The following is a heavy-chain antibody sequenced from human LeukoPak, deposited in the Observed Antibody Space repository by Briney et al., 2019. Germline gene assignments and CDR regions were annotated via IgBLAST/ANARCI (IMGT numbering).Heavy chain of an antibody. V-gene: IGHV3-7*01. J-gene: IGHJ4*02. D-gene: IGHD3-9*01. CDR1: GFSFSSYW. CDR2: IKPDGSEK. Sequence: GGSLRLSCAASGFSFSSYWMSWVRQAPGKGLEWVANIKPDGSEKYYVDSVKGRFTIYRDNAKNSLYLQMKSLRAEDTAVYYCARDRYDILSWGQGTLVTVSS. CDR3: ARDRYDILS.